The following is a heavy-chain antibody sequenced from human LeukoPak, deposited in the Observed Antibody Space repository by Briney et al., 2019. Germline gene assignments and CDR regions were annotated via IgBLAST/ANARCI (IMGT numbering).Heavy chain of an antibody. CDR3: ARTPIYYFDNSGYYN. CDR1: GGSINNYY. J-gene: IGHJ4*02. Sequence: ASETLSLTCTVSGGSINNYYWSWIRQPAGKGLEWIGLIYSSGSTSYNPSLKSRVTMSVDTSKKQFSLRLSSVTAADTAVYYCARTPIYYFDNSGYYNWGQGTLVTVSS. D-gene: IGHD3-22*01. CDR2: IYSSGST. V-gene: IGHV4-4*07.